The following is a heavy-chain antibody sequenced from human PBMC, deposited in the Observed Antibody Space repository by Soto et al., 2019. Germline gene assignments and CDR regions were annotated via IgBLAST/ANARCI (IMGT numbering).Heavy chain of an antibody. V-gene: IGHV1-18*01. CDR2: ISAYNGNT. D-gene: IGHD6-13*01. CDR1: GYTFTSYG. CDR3: ARGSSSWTRLENYFDY. Sequence: ASVKVSCKASGYTFTSYGISWVRQAPGQGLEWMGWISAYNGNTNYAQKLQGRVTMTTDTSTSTAYMELRSLRSDDTAVYYCARGSSSWTRLENYFDYWGQGTLVTVSS. J-gene: IGHJ4*02.